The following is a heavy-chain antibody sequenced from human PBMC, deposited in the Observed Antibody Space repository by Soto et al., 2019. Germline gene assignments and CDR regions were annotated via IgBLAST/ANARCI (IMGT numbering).Heavy chain of an antibody. J-gene: IGHJ4*02. D-gene: IGHD3-3*01. Sequence: SQTLSLTCAISGDSVSSNSAVWNWIRQSPSRGLEWLGKTYYRSRWFNDYAVSVKSRITITADTSENQFSLHLNSVTLEDTAVYYCARGPVLDYWGQGILVTVSS. CDR2: TYYRSRWFN. CDR3: ARGPVLDY. V-gene: IGHV6-1*01. CDR1: GDSVSSNSAV.